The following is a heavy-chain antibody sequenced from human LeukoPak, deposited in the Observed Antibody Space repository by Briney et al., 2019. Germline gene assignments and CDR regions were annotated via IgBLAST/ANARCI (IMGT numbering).Heavy chain of an antibody. CDR2: IRPDGSAV. V-gene: IGHV3-7*01. CDR1: GFTINQHA. J-gene: IGHJ6*02. Sequence: PGGSRRLSSIASGFTINQHALSWARQDPVKGLEWVASIRPDGSAVFYVDSVKGRFTFSRDNAKNSLDLQMNSLRAEDTAVYYCARFGLPYSIDLWGQGTMVTVSS. CDR3: ARFGLPYSIDL. D-gene: IGHD3/OR15-3a*01.